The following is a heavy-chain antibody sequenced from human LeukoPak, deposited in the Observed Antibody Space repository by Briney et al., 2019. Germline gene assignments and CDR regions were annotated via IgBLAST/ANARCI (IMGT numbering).Heavy chain of an antibody. Sequence: PGGSLRLSCTASGFTFGDYAMSWVRQAPGKGLEWVGFIRSKAYGGTTEYAASVKGRFTISRDDSKSIAYLQMNSLETEDTAVYYCTRAPPTSYGDDYDFWSGYYGYWGQGTLVTVSS. J-gene: IGHJ4*02. D-gene: IGHD3-3*01. V-gene: IGHV3-49*04. CDR2: IRSKAYGGTT. CDR3: TRAPPTSYGDDYDFWSGYYGY. CDR1: GFTFGDYA.